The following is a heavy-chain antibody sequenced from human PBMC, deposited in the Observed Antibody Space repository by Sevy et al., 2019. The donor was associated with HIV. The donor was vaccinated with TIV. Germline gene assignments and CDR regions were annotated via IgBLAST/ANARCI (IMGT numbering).Heavy chain of an antibody. Sequence: GGSLRLSCAASGLTVSNSYMGWVRQAPGKGLQWVSIIYRGDSTNYADPVKGRFTISRDNSKRTLYLEMNNLRAEDTAVYYCARLNVYYFDSSGYYTTGNAFDIWGQGTLVTVSS. CDR2: IYRGDST. D-gene: IGHD3-22*01. CDR1: GLTVSNSY. V-gene: IGHV3-53*01. CDR3: ARLNVYYFDSSGYYTTGNAFDI. J-gene: IGHJ3*02.